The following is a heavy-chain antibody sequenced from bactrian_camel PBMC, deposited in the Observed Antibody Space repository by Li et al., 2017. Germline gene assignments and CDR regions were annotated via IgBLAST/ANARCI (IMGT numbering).Heavy chain of an antibody. CDR1: GLTFETSE. V-gene: IGHV3S55*01. J-gene: IGHJ4*01. Sequence: LVESGGGSVQAGGSLRLSCTASGLTFETSEMAWYRQAPDRECELVSSISSEHTTYYADSVKGRFTVSRDNAKNTVYLQLNNLRSEDTAMYYCSNGLDRDRWRTPGPGTQVTVS. D-gene: IGHD1*01. CDR2: ISSEHTT.